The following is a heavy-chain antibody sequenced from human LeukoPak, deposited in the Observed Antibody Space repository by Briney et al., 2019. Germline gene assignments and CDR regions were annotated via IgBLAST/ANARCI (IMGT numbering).Heavy chain of an antibody. D-gene: IGHD3-22*01. CDR1: GYTFTSYG. V-gene: IGHV1-18*01. CDR2: ISAYNGNT. Sequence: GASVKVSCKASGYTFTSYGISWVRQAPGQGLEWMGWISAYNGNTNYAQKLQGRVTMTTDTSTSTAYMELRSLRSDDTAVYYCARYSGVFDSSGYSHDAFDIWGQGTMVTVSS. J-gene: IGHJ3*02. CDR3: ARYSGVFDSSGYSHDAFDI.